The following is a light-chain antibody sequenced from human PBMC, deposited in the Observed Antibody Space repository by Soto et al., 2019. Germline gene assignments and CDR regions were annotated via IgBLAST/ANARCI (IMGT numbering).Light chain of an antibody. CDR3: QQYNSWLWT. Sequence: EIVMTQSPATLSVSPWERATLSCRASQSVSSNLAWYQQKPGQAPRLLIYGASTRATGLPARFSGSGSGTEFTLIISSLQSEDSAVYYCQQYNSWLWTFGQGTKV. CDR2: GAS. V-gene: IGKV3-15*01. CDR1: QSVSSN. J-gene: IGKJ1*01.